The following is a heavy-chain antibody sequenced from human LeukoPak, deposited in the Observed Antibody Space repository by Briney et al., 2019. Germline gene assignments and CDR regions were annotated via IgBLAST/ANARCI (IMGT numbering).Heavy chain of an antibody. Sequence: GASVKVSCKASGGTFITYAISWVRQAPGQGLEWMGGISPIFATANYAQKFRGRVTITADESTSTANMELSSLRSEDTAVYYCARYFSGWYYFDYWGQGALVTVSS. CDR1: GGTFITYA. CDR3: ARYFSGWYYFDY. D-gene: IGHD6-19*01. J-gene: IGHJ4*02. V-gene: IGHV1-69*13. CDR2: ISPIFATA.